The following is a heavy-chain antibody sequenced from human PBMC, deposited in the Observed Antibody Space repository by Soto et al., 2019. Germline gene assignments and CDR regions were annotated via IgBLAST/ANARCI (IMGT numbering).Heavy chain of an antibody. J-gene: IGHJ4*02. CDR1: GFTVSNDY. Sequence: EVQLVESGGGLVQPGGSLRLSCAASGFTVSNDYMSWVRQAPGKGLEWVSVIYATGTTYHADSVSGRFTISRDNSEITLSLQMNSLRAEDTAVYYCTRLHTSPVCYAFAYWGQGALVTVSS. CDR3: TRLHTSPVCYAFAY. CDR2: IYATGTT. V-gene: IGHV3-66*04. D-gene: IGHD2-15*01.